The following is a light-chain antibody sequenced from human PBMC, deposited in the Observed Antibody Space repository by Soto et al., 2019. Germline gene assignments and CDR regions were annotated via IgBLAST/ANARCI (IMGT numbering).Light chain of an antibody. Sequence: SYELTHPPSVSVSPGQTASITCSGDKLGDKYAFWFQQKPGQSPVLVIYQDNKRPSGIPERFSGSNSGNTATLTISGTQAMDAADYYCQAWDSSTVVFGGGTKVTVL. CDR2: QDN. V-gene: IGLV3-1*01. CDR3: QAWDSSTVV. CDR1: KLGDKY. J-gene: IGLJ2*01.